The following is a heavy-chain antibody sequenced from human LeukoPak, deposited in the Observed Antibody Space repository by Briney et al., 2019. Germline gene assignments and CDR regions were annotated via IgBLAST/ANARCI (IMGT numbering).Heavy chain of an antibody. V-gene: IGHV3-7*04. J-gene: IGHJ4*02. CDR2: IKQDRSEK. Sequence: PGGSLRLSCAASGFTFSNYWMSWVRQAPGKGLEWVANIKQDRSEKYYVDSVKGRFTISRDNAKNSLYLQMNSLRAEDTAVYYCARARDTAMVIRWMGRTYYFDYWGQGTLVTVSS. CDR3: ARARDTAMVIRWMGRTYYFDY. CDR1: GFTFSNYW. D-gene: IGHD5-18*01.